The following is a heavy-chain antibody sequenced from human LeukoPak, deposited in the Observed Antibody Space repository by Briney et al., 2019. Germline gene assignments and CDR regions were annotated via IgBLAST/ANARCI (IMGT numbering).Heavy chain of an antibody. D-gene: IGHD6-13*01. J-gene: IGHJ4*02. CDR2: MNPNSGNT. CDR3: ARVPVIAAAADY. CDR1: GYTFTSYD. Sequence: RASVKVSCKASGYTFTSYDINWVRQATGQGLEWMGWMNPNSGNTGYAQKFQGRVTITRNTSISTAYMELSSLRSEDTAVYYCARVPVIAAAADYWGQGTLVTVSS. V-gene: IGHV1-8*01.